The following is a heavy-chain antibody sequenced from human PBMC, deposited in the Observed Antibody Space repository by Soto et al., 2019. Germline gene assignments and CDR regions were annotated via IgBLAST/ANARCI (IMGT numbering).Heavy chain of an antibody. CDR2: ISYDGGNE. J-gene: IGHJ3*02. CDR3: VKGGTTSAFSTFEI. Sequence: VQLVESGGGVVQPGRSLRLSCAASGFTFSHYAFHWVRQAPGKGLAWVAGISYDGGNEYYADSEKGRFTISRDSPKNTLYLQMNNLRPEDTAVYYCVKGGTTSAFSTFEIWGQGTVVTVSS. CDR1: GFTFSHYA. D-gene: IGHD1-1*01. V-gene: IGHV3-30*18.